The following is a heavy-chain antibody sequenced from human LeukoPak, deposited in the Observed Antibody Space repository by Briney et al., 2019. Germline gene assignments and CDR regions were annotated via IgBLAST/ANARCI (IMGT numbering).Heavy chain of an antibody. D-gene: IGHD4-17*01. CDR1: GYTFTSYY. CDR2: INPSGGST. J-gene: IGHJ6*03. Sequence: ASVKVSCKASGYTFTSYYMHWVRQAPGQGLEWMGIINPSGGSTSYAQKFQGRVTMTRDTSISTAYMELSRLRSDDTAVYYCVSSRTGYMDVWGKGTTVPSP. V-gene: IGHV1-46*01. CDR3: VSSRTGYMDV.